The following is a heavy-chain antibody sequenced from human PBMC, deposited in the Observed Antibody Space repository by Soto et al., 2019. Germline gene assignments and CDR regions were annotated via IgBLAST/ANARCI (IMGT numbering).Heavy chain of an antibody. CDR1: GDSIVTATYS. Sequence: SETLSLTCTVSGDSIVTATYSWSWIRQPPGKGLQWIGYVSHSGNTYFNPSLKSRVTMSIDTSRNEFSLNMTSVTAADTAVYYCAREAFGGASNWFGPWGQGALVTVSS. D-gene: IGHD3-10*01. CDR3: AREAFGGASNWFGP. J-gene: IGHJ5*02. V-gene: IGHV4-30-2*01. CDR2: VSHSGNT.